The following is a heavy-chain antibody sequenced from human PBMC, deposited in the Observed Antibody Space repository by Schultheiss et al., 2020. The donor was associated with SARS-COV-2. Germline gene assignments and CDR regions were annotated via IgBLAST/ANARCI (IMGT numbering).Heavy chain of an antibody. CDR3: AKDAHYYGSGSYYDY. V-gene: IGHV4-34*01. D-gene: IGHD3-10*01. CDR2: INHSGST. Sequence: SETLSLTCAVYGGSFSGYYWGWIRQPPGKGLEWIGEINHSGSTNYNPSLKSRVTISVDTSKNQFSLKLSSVTAADTAVYYCAKDAHYYGSGSYYDYWGQGTLVTVSS. J-gene: IGHJ4*02. CDR1: GGSFSGYY.